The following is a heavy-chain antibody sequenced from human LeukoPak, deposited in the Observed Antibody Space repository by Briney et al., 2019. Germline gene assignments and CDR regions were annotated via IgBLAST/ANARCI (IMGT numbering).Heavy chain of an antibody. J-gene: IGHJ6*03. CDR1: GFTFSSYW. CDR3: ARGGDGYKFLYYYYMDV. Sequence: GGSLRLSCAASGFTFSSYWMHWVRQAPGKGLVWVSRINSDGSSTSYADSVKGRFTISRDNAKNTLYLQMNSLRAEDTAVYYCARGGDGYKFLYYYYMDVWGKGTTVTISS. V-gene: IGHV3-74*01. D-gene: IGHD5-24*01. CDR2: INSDGSST.